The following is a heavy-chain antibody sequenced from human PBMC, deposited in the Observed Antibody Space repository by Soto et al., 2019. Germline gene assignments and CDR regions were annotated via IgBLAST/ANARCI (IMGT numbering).Heavy chain of an antibody. CDR1: GFSFNTYS. V-gene: IGHV3-21*01. CDR2: ISSSSSYI. J-gene: IGHJ4*02. CDR3: ASLSRFALDY. D-gene: IGHD3-10*01. Sequence: GGSLILSCAASGFSFNTYSMNWVRQAPGKGLEWVSSISSSSSYINYANSVKGRFTISRDNAKNSLYLQMNSLRADDTAVYYCASLSRFALDYWGQGTLVTVS.